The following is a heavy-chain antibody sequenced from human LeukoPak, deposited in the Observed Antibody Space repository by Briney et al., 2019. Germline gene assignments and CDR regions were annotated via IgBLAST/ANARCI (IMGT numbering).Heavy chain of an antibody. D-gene: IGHD1-26*01. CDR2: ISYSGST. Sequence: SETLSLTCTVPGGSISSYYWSWIRQPPGKGLEWSGYISYSGSTDYNPSLKSRVNISLDSSKDPFSLRLSSVTAADTAVYYCARETRLHSGSYSNDAFDIWGQGTMVTVSS. V-gene: IGHV4-59*01. J-gene: IGHJ3*02. CDR3: ARETRLHSGSYSNDAFDI. CDR1: GGSISSYY.